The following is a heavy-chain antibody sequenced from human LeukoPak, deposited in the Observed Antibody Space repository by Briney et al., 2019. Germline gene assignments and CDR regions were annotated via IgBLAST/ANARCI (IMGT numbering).Heavy chain of an antibody. D-gene: IGHD3-9*01. CDR1: GFTFSSYS. CDR2: ISSSSSYI. Sequence: PGGSLRLSCAASGFTFSSYSTNWVRQAPGKGLEWVSSISSSSSYIYYADSVKGRFTISRDNAKNSLYLQMNSLRAEDTAVYYCARVGDYDILTGYYTSYFDYWGQGTLVTVSS. J-gene: IGHJ4*02. V-gene: IGHV3-21*01. CDR3: ARVGDYDILTGYYTSYFDY.